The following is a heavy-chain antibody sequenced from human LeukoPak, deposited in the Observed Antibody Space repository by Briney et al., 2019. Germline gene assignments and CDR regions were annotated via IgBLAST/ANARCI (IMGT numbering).Heavy chain of an antibody. CDR3: ARHGGIAAAGTGFDP. J-gene: IGHJ5*02. D-gene: IGHD6-13*01. CDR2: IYSSGTT. V-gene: IGHV4-4*07. CDR1: GGSISNYY. Sequence: SETLSLTCTVSGGSISNYYWSWIRQPAGKGLEWIGRIYSSGTTNYNPSLKSRVTMSVDMSKNQFSLKLSSVTAADTAVYYCARHGGIAAAGTGFDPWGQGTLVTVSS.